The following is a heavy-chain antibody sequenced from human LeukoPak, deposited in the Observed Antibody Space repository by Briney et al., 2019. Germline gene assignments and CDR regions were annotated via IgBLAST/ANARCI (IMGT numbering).Heavy chain of an antibody. D-gene: IGHD3-9*01. J-gene: IGHJ4*02. CDR1: GYTLTELY. V-gene: IGHV1-24*01. Sequence: ASVKVSCKVSGYTLTELYMQWLRQHPGKGLVWMVGFDPEDGETNYAQNFQGRVTMTEDTSTDTAYMELSSLRAEDTAVYYCATAYYYDILTCYYKLPDYWGQGTLVTVSS. CDR3: ATAYYYDILTCYYKLPDY. CDR2: FDPEDGET.